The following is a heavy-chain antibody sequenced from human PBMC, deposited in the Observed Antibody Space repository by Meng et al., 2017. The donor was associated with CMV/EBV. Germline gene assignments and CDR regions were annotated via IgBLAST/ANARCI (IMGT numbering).Heavy chain of an antibody. Sequence: GESLKISCAASGFTFSSYWMSWVRQAPGKGLEWVANIKQDGSEKYYVDSVKGRFTISRDIAKNSLYLQMNSLRAEDTAVYYCARDRAAPGWFDPWGQGTLVT. CDR3: ARDRAAPGWFDP. CDR2: IKQDGSEK. V-gene: IGHV3-7*01. D-gene: IGHD6-13*01. J-gene: IGHJ5*02. CDR1: GFTFSSYW.